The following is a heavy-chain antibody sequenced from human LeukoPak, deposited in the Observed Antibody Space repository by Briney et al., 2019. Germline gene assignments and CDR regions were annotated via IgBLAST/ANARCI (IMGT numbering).Heavy chain of an antibody. V-gene: IGHV5-10-1*01. CDR3: ARAPRVATIWGDY. J-gene: IGHJ4*02. Sequence: GESLRISCKGSGYSFTSYWISWVRQMPGKGLEWMGRIDPSDSYTYYSPSFQGHVTISADKSISTAYLQWSSLKASDTAMYYCARAPRVATIWGDYWGQGTLVTVSS. CDR1: GYSFTSYW. D-gene: IGHD5-12*01. CDR2: IDPSDSYT.